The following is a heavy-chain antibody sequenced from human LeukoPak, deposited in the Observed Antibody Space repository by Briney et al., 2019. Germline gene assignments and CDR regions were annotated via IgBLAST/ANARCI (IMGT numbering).Heavy chain of an antibody. D-gene: IGHD2-15*01. CDR2: IRSKDYGGTT. J-gene: IGHJ6*03. CDR1: GFTFGEYD. Sequence: PGGSLRLSCTTSGFTFGEYDLSWVRQAPGKGLEWVGLIRSKDYGGTTEYAASVKGRFTISRDDSKSLAYLQMDSLKTEDTAVYYCTRIARVDYYVDVWGKGTTVTISS. V-gene: IGHV3-49*04. CDR3: TRIARVDYYVDV.